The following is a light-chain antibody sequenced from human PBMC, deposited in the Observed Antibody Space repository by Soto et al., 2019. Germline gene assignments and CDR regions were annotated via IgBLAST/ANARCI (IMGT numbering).Light chain of an antibody. CDR1: QGISSY. CDR2: AAS. Sequence: AIRMTQSPSSFSASTGDRVTITCRASQGISSYLAWYQQKPGKAPKLLIYAASTLQSGVPSRFSGSGSGTDFTLTISCLQSEEFATYYCQQYYSYPPTFGQGTKLESK. J-gene: IGKJ2*01. V-gene: IGKV1-8*01. CDR3: QQYYSYPPT.